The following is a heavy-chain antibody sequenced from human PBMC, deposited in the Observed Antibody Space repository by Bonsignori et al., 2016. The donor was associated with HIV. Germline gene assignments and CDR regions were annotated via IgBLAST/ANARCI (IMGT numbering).Heavy chain of an antibody. V-gene: IGHV3-21*01. CDR2: ISSSSSYI. Sequence: VRQAPGKGLEWVSSISSSSSYIYYADSVKGRFTISRDNAKNSLYLQMNSLRAEDTAVYYCARGPYYDYVWGSYRYFDYWGQGTLVTVSS. J-gene: IGHJ4*02. D-gene: IGHD3-16*02. CDR3: ARGPYYDYVWGSYRYFDY.